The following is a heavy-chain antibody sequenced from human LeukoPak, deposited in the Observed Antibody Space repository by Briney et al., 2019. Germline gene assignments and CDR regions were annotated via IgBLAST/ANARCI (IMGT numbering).Heavy chain of an antibody. CDR1: GGTFSSYT. J-gene: IGHJ3*02. V-gene: IGHV1-69*01. Sequence: SVKLSCKASGGTFSSYTISWVRQAPGQGLEWMGGIIPIFGTANYAQKFQGRVTITADESTSTAYMELSSLRSEDTAVYYCAREKRDMGFIGVVLAFDIWGQGTMVTVSS. CDR2: IIPIFGTA. D-gene: IGHD3-3*01. CDR3: AREKRDMGFIGVVLAFDI.